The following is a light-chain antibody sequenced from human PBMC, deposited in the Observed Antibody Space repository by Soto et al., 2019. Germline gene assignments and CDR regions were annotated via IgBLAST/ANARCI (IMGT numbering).Light chain of an antibody. CDR2: AAS. CDR3: QQYGSSPWT. J-gene: IGKJ1*01. CDR1: QSVRNNY. Sequence: EIVLTQSPGTLSLSPGERATLSCRASQSVRNNYLAWYQQKPGQAPRLLIYAASGRATGIPDRFSGSGCGTDFPLTISRLEPEDFAVYHCQQYGSSPWTFGQGTKVEIK. V-gene: IGKV3-20*01.